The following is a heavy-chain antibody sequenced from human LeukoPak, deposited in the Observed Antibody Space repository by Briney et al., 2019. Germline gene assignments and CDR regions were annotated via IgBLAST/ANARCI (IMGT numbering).Heavy chain of an antibody. V-gene: IGHV3-48*02. Sequence: PGGSLRLSCAASGFTFSNYIMNWVRQAPGKGLEWLSYINSSSSPIYYADSVKGRFTISRDNAKNSLYLQMNSLRDEDTGVYYCARRDSGFEFFDYWGQGTLVTVSS. CDR2: INSSSSPI. J-gene: IGHJ4*02. D-gene: IGHD5-12*01. CDR1: GFTFSNYI. CDR3: ARRDSGFEFFDY.